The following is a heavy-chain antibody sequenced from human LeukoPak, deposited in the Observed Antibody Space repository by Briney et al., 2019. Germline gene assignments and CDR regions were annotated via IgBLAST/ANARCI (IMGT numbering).Heavy chain of an antibody. J-gene: IGHJ4*02. CDR3: ASAHYYDSSGYYFDYFDY. V-gene: IGHV4-61*02. Sequence: SETLSLTCTVSGGSISSGIYYWSWIRQPAGKGLEWIGRIYTSGSTNYNPSLKSRVTISVDTSKNQFSLKLSSVTAADTAVYYCASAHYYDSSGYYFDYFDYWGQGTLVTVSS. D-gene: IGHD3-22*01. CDR2: IYTSGST. CDR1: GGSISSGIYY.